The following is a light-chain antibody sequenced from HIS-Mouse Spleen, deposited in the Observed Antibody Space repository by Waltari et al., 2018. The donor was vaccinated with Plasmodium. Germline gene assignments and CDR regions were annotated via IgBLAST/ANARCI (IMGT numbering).Light chain of an antibody. Sequence: SYELTQPPSVSVSPGQTASITCPGDKFGDKYACWYQQKPGQSPVLVIYQDSKRPSGIPGRFSGSNSGNTATLTISGTQAMDEADYYCQAWDSSVVFGGGTKLTVL. V-gene: IGLV3-1*01. CDR3: QAWDSSVV. CDR1: KFGDKY. J-gene: IGLJ2*01. CDR2: QDS.